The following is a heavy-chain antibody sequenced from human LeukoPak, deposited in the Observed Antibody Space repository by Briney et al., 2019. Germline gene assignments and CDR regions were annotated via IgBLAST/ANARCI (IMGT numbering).Heavy chain of an antibody. D-gene: IGHD3-3*01. CDR1: GYSISSGYY. CDR3: ARVEWLLWGDSWYYFDY. V-gene: IGHV4-38-2*02. J-gene: IGHJ4*02. CDR2: IYHSGST. Sequence: SETLSLTCTVSGYSISSGYYWGWIRQPPGKGLEWIGSIYHSGSTYYNPSLKSRVTISVDTSKNQFSLKLSSVTAADTAVYYCARVEWLLWGDSWYYFDYWGQGTLVTVSS.